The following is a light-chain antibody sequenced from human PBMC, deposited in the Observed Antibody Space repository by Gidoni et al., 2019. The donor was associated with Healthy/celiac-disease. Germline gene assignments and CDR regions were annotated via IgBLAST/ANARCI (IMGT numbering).Light chain of an antibody. Sequence: DIQMTQSPSSLSASVGDRVTITCRASQSISSYLNWYQQKPGKAPKLLIYAASSLQSGVPSRFSGSGSGTDFTLTISSLQPEDFATYYCQQSYSTRFTTFGPGTKVDIK. CDR3: QQSYSTRFTT. J-gene: IGKJ3*01. V-gene: IGKV1-39*01. CDR2: AAS. CDR1: QSISSY.